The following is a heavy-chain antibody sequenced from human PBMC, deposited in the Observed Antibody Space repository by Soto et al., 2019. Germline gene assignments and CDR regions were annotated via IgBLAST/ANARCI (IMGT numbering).Heavy chain of an antibody. V-gene: IGHV5-51*01. D-gene: IGHD5-18*01. CDR1: GYSFSIYW. J-gene: IGHJ6*02. CDR3: ARLTHSCGSSYYFYGMDV. CDR2: IYPDDSDT. Sequence: PGESLKISCKGSGYSFSIYWIGWVRQMPGKGLEWMGNIYPDDSDTKYSPSFQGQVIISVDKSISTAYLQWSSLKASDTANDYCARLTHSCGSSYYFYGMDVWCQGTTVTVSS.